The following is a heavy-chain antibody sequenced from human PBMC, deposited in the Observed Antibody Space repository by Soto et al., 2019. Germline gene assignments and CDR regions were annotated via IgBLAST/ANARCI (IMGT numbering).Heavy chain of an antibody. CDR2: MSFDGTNK. V-gene: IGHV3-30*04. CDR3: AREMIPMIMGGMSAMDV. CDR1: KFTFASYV. D-gene: IGHD3-22*01. J-gene: IGHJ6*02. Sequence: QVQLVESGGGVVQPERSQRLSCTASKFTFASYVMHWVRQAPGEGLEGVALMSFDGTNKYYADSVKGRFTISRDNYKNTMYLQMNSLRPEDTAVSYCAREMIPMIMGGMSAMDVWGQGTTVTVS.